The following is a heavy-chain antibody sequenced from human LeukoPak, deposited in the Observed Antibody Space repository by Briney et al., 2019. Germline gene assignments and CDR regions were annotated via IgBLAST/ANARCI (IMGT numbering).Heavy chain of an antibody. CDR1: GYSIGSGFW. D-gene: IGHD1-26*01. Sequence: SETLSLTCIVSGYSIGSGFWWSWVRQPPGKGLEWIGEIYPSGSTNYNPSLRSRVTISVDTSKNQFSLKLSSVTAADTAVYYCARDRRGASFDYWGQGTLVTVSS. J-gene: IGHJ4*02. V-gene: IGHV4-4*02. CDR2: IYPSGST. CDR3: ARDRRGASFDY.